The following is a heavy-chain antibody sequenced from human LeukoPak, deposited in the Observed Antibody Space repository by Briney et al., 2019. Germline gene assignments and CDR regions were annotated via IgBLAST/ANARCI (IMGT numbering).Heavy chain of an antibody. CDR3: ARRPGVRGAPFDY. V-gene: IGHV5-51*01. Sequence: GESLKISCKGSGYSFSTYWIGWVRQMPGKGLEWMGIIYPADSDTRYSPSFQGQVTISADKSISTAYLQWNNLKASDTAIYYCARRPGVRGAPFDYWGQGTLVTVSS. D-gene: IGHD3-10*01. CDR1: GYSFSTYW. CDR2: IYPADSDT. J-gene: IGHJ4*02.